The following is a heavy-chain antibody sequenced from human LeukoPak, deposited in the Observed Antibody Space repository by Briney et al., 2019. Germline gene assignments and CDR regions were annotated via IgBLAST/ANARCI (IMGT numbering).Heavy chain of an antibody. D-gene: IGHD5-12*01. V-gene: IGHV1-2*02. CDR3: ARAGRDSLRRGYSGYGDY. Sequence: ASVKVSCKSSGYTFTGYYMHWVRQPPGQGLELMWWINPNSGGTNYAQKFQGRVNMTRDTSISTAHMELSRLRSDDTAVYYCARAGRDSLRRGYSGYGDYWGQGTLVTVSS. J-gene: IGHJ4*02. CDR1: GYTFTGYY. CDR2: INPNSGGT.